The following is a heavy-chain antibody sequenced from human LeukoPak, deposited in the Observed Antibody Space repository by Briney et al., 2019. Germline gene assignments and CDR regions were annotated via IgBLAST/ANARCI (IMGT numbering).Heavy chain of an antibody. D-gene: IGHD1-26*01. V-gene: IGHV4-4*07. CDR1: GGSISSYY. CDR3: ARETGAYFNANFDY. J-gene: IGHJ4*02. Sequence: KTSETLSLTCTVSGGSISSYYWSWIRQPAGKGLEWIGRIYTSGSTNYNPSLKSRVTMSVDTSKNQFSLKLSSVTAADTAVYYCARETGAYFNANFDYWGQGTLVTVSS. CDR2: IYTSGST.